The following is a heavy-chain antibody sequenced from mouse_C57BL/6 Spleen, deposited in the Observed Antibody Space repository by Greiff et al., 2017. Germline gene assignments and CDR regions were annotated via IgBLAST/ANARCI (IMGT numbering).Heavy chain of an antibody. Sequence: VQLQQSGPELVKPGASVTIPCKASGYTFTDYNMDWVKQSHGKSLEWIGDINPNNGGTIYNQKFKGKATLTVDKSSSTAYMELRSLTSEDTAVYYCARRSGLRGYYAMDYWGQGTSVTVSS. CDR2: INPNNGGT. V-gene: IGHV1-18*01. CDR1: GYTFTDYN. D-gene: IGHD3-2*02. CDR3: ARRSGLRGYYAMDY. J-gene: IGHJ4*01.